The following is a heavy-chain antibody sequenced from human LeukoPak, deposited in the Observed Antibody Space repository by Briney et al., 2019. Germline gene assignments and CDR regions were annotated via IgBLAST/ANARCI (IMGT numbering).Heavy chain of an antibody. Sequence: PGGSLRLSCATSGFTFTNYDMSWVRQAPGKGLEWVSIISSGGTTYSADSVKGRFTVSRDNSKNTLYLQMESLRAEDTAVYYCTGSTNYYFDYWGQGTLVTVSS. V-gene: IGHV3-23*01. J-gene: IGHJ4*02. CDR2: ISSGGTT. CDR1: GFTFTNYD. CDR3: TGSTNYYFDY. D-gene: IGHD1-26*01.